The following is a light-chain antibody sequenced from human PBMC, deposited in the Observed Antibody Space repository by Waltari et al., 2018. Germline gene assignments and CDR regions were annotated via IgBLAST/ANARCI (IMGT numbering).Light chain of an antibody. J-gene: IGKJ1*01. V-gene: IGKV2-28*01. CDR1: QSLLHTNGYSY. CDR3: MQPLETPVT. Sequence: VMTQSPLSLPVTPGETASISCRSRQSLLHTNGYSYLEWYFQKPGQSPQRLIYLASNRASGVPDRFSGSGSGTEFTLTISRVEAEDVGVYYCMQPLETPVTFGQGTKLEI. CDR2: LAS.